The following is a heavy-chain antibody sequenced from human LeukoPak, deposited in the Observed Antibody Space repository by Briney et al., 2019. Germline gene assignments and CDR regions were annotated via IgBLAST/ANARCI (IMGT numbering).Heavy chain of an antibody. CDR1: GGTFSSYA. D-gene: IGHD2-2*02. V-gene: IGHV1-69*05. CDR2: IIPIFGTA. J-gene: IGHJ5*02. CDR3: ARGATIRSPFDP. Sequence: SVKVSCKPSGGTFSSYAISWVRQAAGQGLEGMGGIIPIFGTANYAQKFQGRVTITTDESTSPAYMELSSLRSEDTAVYYCARGATIRSPFDPWGQGTLVTVSS.